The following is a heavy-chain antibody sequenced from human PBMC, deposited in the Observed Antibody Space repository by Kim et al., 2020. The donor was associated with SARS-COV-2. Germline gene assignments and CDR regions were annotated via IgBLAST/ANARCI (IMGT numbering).Heavy chain of an antibody. Sequence: GGSLRLSCAASGFSVSSNYMSWVRQAPGKGLEWVSVIYTGTSPYYADSVKGRFTISRDNSKNTLYLQMNSLRAEDTAVYYCARNRPNCSGGWCYFDYWGQGTLVTVSS. D-gene: IGHD2-15*01. CDR3: ARNRPNCSGGWCYFDY. V-gene: IGHV3-53*01. CDR1: GFSVSSNY. CDR2: IYTGTSP. J-gene: IGHJ4*02.